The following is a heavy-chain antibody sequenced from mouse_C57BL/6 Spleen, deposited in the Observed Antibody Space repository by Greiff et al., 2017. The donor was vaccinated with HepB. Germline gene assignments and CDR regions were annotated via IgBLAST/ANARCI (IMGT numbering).Heavy chain of an antibody. CDR2: ISSGSSTI. V-gene: IGHV5-17*01. CDR1: GFTFSDYG. D-gene: IGHD1-1*01. J-gene: IGHJ2*01. Sequence: EVQLVESGGGLVKPGGSLKLSCAASGFTFSDYGMHWVRQAPEKGLEWVAYISSGSSTIYYADTVKGRFTISRDNAKNTLFLQMTSLRSEDTAMYYCASYYYGRLDYWGQGTTLTVSS. CDR3: ASYYYGRLDY.